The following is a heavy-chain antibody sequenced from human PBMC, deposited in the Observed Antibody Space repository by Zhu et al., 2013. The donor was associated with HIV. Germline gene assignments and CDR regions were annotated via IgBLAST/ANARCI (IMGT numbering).Heavy chain of an antibody. Sequence: QVQLAQSGAEVKKPGASVKVSCKVSGYIFTDYYMHWVRQAPGQGLEWMGWINPKSGGTNYAQKFQGRVTMTRDTSMSTAYMELSRLTSDDTAVYYCARGFVGGYPYYFDYWGQGTLVTVSS. CDR2: INPKSGGT. D-gene: IGHD3-22*01. CDR3: ARGFVGGYPYYFDY. V-gene: IGHV1-2*02. CDR1: GYIFTDYY. J-gene: IGHJ4*02.